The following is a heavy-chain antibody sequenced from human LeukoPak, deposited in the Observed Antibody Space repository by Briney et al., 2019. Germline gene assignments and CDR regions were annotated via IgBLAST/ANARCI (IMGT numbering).Heavy chain of an antibody. J-gene: IGHJ1*01. CDR1: GGSISSGDYY. CDR2: IYYSGST. D-gene: IGHD6-19*01. Sequence: SQTLSLTCTVSGGSISSGDYYWSWIRQPPGKGLEWIGYIYYSGSTYYNPSLKSRVTISVDTSKNQFSLKLSSVTAADTAVYYCAREDSSGWDDTEYFQHWGQGTLVTVSS. CDR3: AREDSSGWDDTEYFQH. V-gene: IGHV4-30-4*08.